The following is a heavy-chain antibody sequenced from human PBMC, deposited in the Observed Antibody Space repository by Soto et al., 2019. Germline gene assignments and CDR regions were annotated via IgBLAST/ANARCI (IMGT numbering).Heavy chain of an antibody. CDR2: IYYSGRT. V-gene: IGHV4-39*01. D-gene: IGHD2-21*02. CDR3: ARQRTTVVTQAYFDH. Sequence: SETLSLTCIVSGESISSSSYYWGWIRQPPGKGLEWIGSIYYSGRTYYNPSFKSRVTISIGTSKNQFSLKLSSVTATDTAVYYCARQRTTVVTQAYFDHWGQGALVTVSS. J-gene: IGHJ4*02. CDR1: GESISSSSYY.